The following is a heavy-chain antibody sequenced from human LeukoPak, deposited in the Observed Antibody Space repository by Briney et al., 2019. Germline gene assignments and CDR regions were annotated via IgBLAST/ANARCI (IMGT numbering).Heavy chain of an antibody. Sequence: SETLSLTCTVSGGSISSYYWSWIRQPAGKGLEWIGRIYTSGSTNYNPSLKSRVAMSVDTSKNQFSLKLSSVTAADTAVYYCARTLSSWEAFDIWGQGTMVTVSS. CDR1: GGSISSYY. J-gene: IGHJ3*02. CDR2: IYTSGST. D-gene: IGHD1-26*01. CDR3: ARTLSSWEAFDI. V-gene: IGHV4-4*07.